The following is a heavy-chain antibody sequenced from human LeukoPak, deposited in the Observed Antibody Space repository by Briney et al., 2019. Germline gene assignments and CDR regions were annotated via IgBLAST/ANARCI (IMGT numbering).Heavy chain of an antibody. V-gene: IGHV3-30*02. D-gene: IGHD3-10*01. Sequence: GGSLRLSCAASGITFSDYAMHWVRQAPGKGLEWLAYIRYDGINKYYAESVKGRFAISRDNSKNTLSPQMNSLTDEDTAVYYCAKGGLQGTNYFDYWGQGALVTVSS. CDR3: AKGGLQGTNYFDY. J-gene: IGHJ4*02. CDR1: GITFSDYA. CDR2: IRYDGINK.